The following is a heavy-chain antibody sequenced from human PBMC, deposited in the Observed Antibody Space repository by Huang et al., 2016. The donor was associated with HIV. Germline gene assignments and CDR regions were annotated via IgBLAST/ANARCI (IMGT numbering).Heavy chain of an antibody. CDR2: VYQIGST. D-gene: IGHD6-13*01. V-gene: IGHV4-39*01. CDR3: ASQHIGAAATWF. Sequence: QLQLQESGPGQVKPSETLSLTCTVSGDFISSTNYYWGWIRQSPGKGLEWVGSVYQIGSTNCNPALKRRVTLSVDTSRNQFSLRLNSVTAADTAVYYCASQHIGAAATWFWGRGTQVAVSS. CDR1: GDFISSTNYY. J-gene: IGHJ4*02.